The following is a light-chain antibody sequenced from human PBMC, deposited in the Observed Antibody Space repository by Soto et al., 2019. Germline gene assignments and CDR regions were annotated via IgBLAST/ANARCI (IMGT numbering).Light chain of an antibody. CDR1: SSNIGAGYD. Sequence: QSVPTQPPSVSGAPGQRGTISCTGSSSNIGAGYDVHWYQQLPGTAPKLLVHGNTDRPSGVPDRFSGSKSGTSASLAITGLQGEDEADYYCQSYDSSLSGWLFGGGTKLTVL. CDR3: QSYDSSLSGWL. CDR2: GNT. V-gene: IGLV1-40*01. J-gene: IGLJ2*01.